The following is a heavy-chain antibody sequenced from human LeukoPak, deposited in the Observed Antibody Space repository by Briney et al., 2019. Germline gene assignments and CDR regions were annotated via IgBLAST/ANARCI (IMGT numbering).Heavy chain of an antibody. D-gene: IGHD6-19*01. CDR1: GFTFNDYA. V-gene: IGHV3-23*01. Sequence: PGGSLRLSCATSGFTFNDYAMNWVRQAPGKGLEWVAGISGSGADTYYADSVKGRFTISRDNSKNTLYLQMNSLSTEDTAVYYCAKTTTGYSSGRYPGWPVDYWGQGTLVTVSS. CDR3: AKTTTGYSSGRYPGWPVDY. CDR2: ISGSGADT. J-gene: IGHJ4*02.